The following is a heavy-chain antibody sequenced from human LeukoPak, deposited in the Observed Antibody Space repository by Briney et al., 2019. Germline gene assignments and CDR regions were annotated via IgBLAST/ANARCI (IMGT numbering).Heavy chain of an antibody. CDR3: ARGELDEPEY. CDR1: GGSISSGGYY. CDR2: TYHTGST. V-gene: IGHV4-30-2*01. D-gene: IGHD1-14*01. Sequence: SQTLSLTCTVSGGSISSGGYYWSWIRQPPGKGLEWIGYTYHTGSTYYNPSLKSQVTISVDRSKNQFSLKLSSVTAADTAVYYCARGELDEPEYWGQGTLVTVSS. J-gene: IGHJ4*02.